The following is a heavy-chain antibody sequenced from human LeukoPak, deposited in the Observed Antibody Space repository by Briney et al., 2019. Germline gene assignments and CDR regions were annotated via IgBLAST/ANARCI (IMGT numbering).Heavy chain of an antibody. CDR2: IIRSSSTI. J-gene: IGHJ3*02. CDR1: GFTFSNYS. Sequence: GGPLRLSCAASGFTFSNYSMNFVRQTQGKGLETASHIIRSSSTIYYADSVKGRFTITRDNAKNSLYLQMSSLRAEDTAVYYCARAKRNGFDIWGQGTMVTVS. CDR3: ARAKRNGFDI. V-gene: IGHV3-48*01.